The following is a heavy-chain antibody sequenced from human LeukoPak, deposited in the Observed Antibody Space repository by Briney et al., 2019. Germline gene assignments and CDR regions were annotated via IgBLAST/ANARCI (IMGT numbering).Heavy chain of an antibody. CDR1: GGSFRGYY. D-gene: IGHD3-22*01. CDR3: ARFSSRRITMIVEKADAFYI. V-gene: IGHV4-34*01. Sequence: SETLSLTCAVYGGSFRGYYWSWIRQPPGKGLEWIGEINHSGSTNYTPSLKSRVTISVDTSKNHFSLKLSSVTAADTAVYYCARFSSRRITMIVEKADAFYIWGQGTKVTVSS. J-gene: IGHJ3*02. CDR2: INHSGST.